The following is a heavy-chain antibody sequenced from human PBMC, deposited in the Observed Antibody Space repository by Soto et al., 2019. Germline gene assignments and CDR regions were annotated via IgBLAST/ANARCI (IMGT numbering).Heavy chain of an antibody. D-gene: IGHD3-10*01. CDR3: ARQWSEMVLDAFDI. Sequence: PLEPLCHTRSVSWGSIVDRSDRCSWKQKPPGKGLEWIGSIYYSGSTYYNPSLKSRVTISVDTSKNRFSLKLSSVTAADTAVYYCARQWSEMVLDAFDIRGQGTMVTVSS. V-gene: IGHV4-39*01. CDR2: IYYSGST. J-gene: IGHJ3*02. CDR1: WGSIVDRSDR.